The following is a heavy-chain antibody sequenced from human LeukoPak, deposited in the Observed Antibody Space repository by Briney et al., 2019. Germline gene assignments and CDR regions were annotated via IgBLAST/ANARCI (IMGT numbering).Heavy chain of an antibody. V-gene: IGHV4-61*02. D-gene: IGHD2-2*01. Sequence: PSETLSLTCTVSGGSISSGSYYWSWIRQPAGKGLEWIGRIYTSGSTNYNPSLKSRVTISVDTSKNQFSLKLSSVTAADTAVYYCARWVVVPAASTFDYWGQGTLVTVSS. CDR1: GGSISSGSYY. CDR3: ARWVVVPAASTFDY. J-gene: IGHJ4*02. CDR2: IYTSGST.